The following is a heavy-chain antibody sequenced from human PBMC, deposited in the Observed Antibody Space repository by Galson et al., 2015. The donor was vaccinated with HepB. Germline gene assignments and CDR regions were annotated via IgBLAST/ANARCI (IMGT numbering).Heavy chain of an antibody. Sequence: SLRLSCAASGFTFSSNAMHWVRQAPGKGLEWVAVISYDGSNKYYADSVKGRFTISRDNSKNTLFLQMNSLRAEDTAVYYCARDLDSSSWYGQGRWGLFGLAVWGQGTTVTVSS. V-gene: IGHV3-30-3*01. CDR3: ARDLDSSSWYGQGRWGLFGLAV. J-gene: IGHJ6*02. D-gene: IGHD6-13*01. CDR1: GFTFSSNA. CDR2: ISYDGSNK.